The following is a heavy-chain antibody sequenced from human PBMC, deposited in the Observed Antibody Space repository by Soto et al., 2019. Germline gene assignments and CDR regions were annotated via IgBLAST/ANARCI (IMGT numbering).Heavy chain of an antibody. V-gene: IGHV4-31*03. D-gene: IGHD5-12*01. CDR1: GCSISSGAYY. CDR3: ARDRGYADGFDI. Sequence: TXETLCLTCTVAGCSISSGAYYLSWIRQHPEKGLEWIGCVYYSGRTSYNPSLKSRVTISVDTSKNQFSLRLNSVTAADTAVYCCARDRGYADGFDIWGQGTMVTVSS. CDR2: VYYSGRT. J-gene: IGHJ3*02.